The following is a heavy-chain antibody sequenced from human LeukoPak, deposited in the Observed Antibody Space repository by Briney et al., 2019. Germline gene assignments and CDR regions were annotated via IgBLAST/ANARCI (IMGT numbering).Heavy chain of an antibody. Sequence: GASVKVSCKASGYTFTDYFMHWVRQAPGQGLEWMGWINPNSGGTNFAQKFQGRVTMTRDTSISTAYMELSSLTSDDTAVYYCARGVGNWNDDVLDWFDPWGQGTLVTVSS. CDR2: INPNSGGT. CDR1: GYTFTDYF. D-gene: IGHD1-20*01. V-gene: IGHV1-2*02. J-gene: IGHJ5*02. CDR3: ARGVGNWNDDVLDWFDP.